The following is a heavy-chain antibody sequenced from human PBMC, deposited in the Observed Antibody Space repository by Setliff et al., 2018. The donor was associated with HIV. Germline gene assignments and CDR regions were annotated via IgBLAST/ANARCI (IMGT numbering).Heavy chain of an antibody. D-gene: IGHD1-26*01. CDR2: VSSIGNT. J-gene: IGHJ4*02. CDR1: GISINGYY. CDR3: ARTRAPYFFDF. V-gene: IGHV4-4*08. Sequence: SETLSLTCSVSGISINGYYWSWIRQSPRTRLEWIGYVSSIGNTNYNPSLKSRVTISVDTSKNQFSLQLNSVTAADTAVYFCARTRAPYFFDFLGQGARSPSPQ.